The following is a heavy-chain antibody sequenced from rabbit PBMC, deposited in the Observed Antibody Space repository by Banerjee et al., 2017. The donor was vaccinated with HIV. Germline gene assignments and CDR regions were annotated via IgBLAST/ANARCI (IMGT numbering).Heavy chain of an antibody. Sequence: QEQLVESGGGLVQPEGSLTLTCTASGFSFSSSYYMCWVRQAPGKGLELIACIVSSSGSTRYASWVNGRFTISRENNQNTVTLQMTSLTAADTATYFCARDLSGVIGWNLNLWGPGTLVTVS. V-gene: IGHV1S43*01. CDR1: GFSFSSSYY. D-gene: IGHD1-1*01. CDR2: IVSSSGST. J-gene: IGHJ4*01. CDR3: ARDLSGVIGWNLNL.